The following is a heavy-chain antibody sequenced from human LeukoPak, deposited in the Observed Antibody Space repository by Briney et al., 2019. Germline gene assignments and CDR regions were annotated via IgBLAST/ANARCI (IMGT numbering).Heavy chain of an antibody. CDR2: IYHSGST. D-gene: IGHD3-10*01. V-gene: IGHV4-4*02. CDR3: ARDIETMVRGVILYYFDY. CDR1: GGSISSSNW. Sequence: PSETLSLTCAVSGGSISSSNWWSWVRQPPGKGLEWIGEIYHSGSTNYNPSLKSRVTISVDKSKNQFSLKLSSVTAADTAVYYCARDIETMVRGVILYYFDYWGQGTLVTVSS. J-gene: IGHJ4*02.